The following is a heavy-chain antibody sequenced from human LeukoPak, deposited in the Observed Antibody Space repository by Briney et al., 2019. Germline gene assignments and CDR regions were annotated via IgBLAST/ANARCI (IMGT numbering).Heavy chain of an antibody. J-gene: IGHJ4*02. D-gene: IGHD1-26*01. CDR3: ARDLGD. Sequence: SQTLSLTCTVSGGSISSGTYYWSWNRQPAGKGLEWIGRIYTSGSTNYNPSLKSRVTISVDTSKNQFSLKLSSVTAADTAVYYCARDLGDWGQGTLVTVSS. CDR2: IYTSGST. V-gene: IGHV4-61*02. CDR1: GGSISSGTYY.